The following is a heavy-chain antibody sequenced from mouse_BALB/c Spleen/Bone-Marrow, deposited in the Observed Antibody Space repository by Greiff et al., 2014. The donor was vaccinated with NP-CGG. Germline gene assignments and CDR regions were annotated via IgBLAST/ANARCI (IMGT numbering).Heavy chain of an antibody. CDR2: IAPGSGST. CDR1: GYTFTNYW. CDR3: ARERYGYDGWYFDV. V-gene: IGHV1S41*01. D-gene: IGHD2-2*01. J-gene: IGHJ1*01. Sequence: DLVKPGASVKLSCKTSGYTFTNYWINWIKQRPGQGLEWLGRIAPGSGSTYYNEMFKVKAPLTVDTSSSTAYIQLSILSSEDSAVYFCARERYGYDGWYFDVWGAGTTVTVSS.